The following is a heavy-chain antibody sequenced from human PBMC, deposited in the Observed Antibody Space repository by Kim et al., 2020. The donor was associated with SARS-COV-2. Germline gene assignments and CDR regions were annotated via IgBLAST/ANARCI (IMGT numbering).Heavy chain of an antibody. CDR1: GFTFGSYA. CDR3: ARESDDRGGYLDF. CDR2: VSFAGTNI. Sequence: GGSLRLSCAASGFTFGSYALHWVRQAPGKGLEWVAVVSFAGTNIYYADSVKGRFTISRDNSKNTLYLHMNTLRTEDTAVYFCARESDDRGGYLDFWGQGTLVTVS. V-gene: IGHV3-30-3*01. D-gene: IGHD3-22*01. J-gene: IGHJ4*02.